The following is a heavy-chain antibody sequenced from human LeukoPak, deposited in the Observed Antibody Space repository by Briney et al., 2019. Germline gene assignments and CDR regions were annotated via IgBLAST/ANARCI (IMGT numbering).Heavy chain of an antibody. CDR1: GFILSGSD. Sequence: GGSLRLSCAASGFILSGSDMHWVRQASGKGLEWIGRIRTKVKNYATAYAASVRGRFTLSRDDSNNMAYLQMNSLKTEDTAVYYCAKRGGRYCSGGSCYSGYYMDVWAKGTTVTISS. D-gene: IGHD2-15*01. CDR3: AKRGGRYCSGGSCYSGYYMDV. CDR2: IRTKVKNYAT. J-gene: IGHJ6*03. V-gene: IGHV3-73*01.